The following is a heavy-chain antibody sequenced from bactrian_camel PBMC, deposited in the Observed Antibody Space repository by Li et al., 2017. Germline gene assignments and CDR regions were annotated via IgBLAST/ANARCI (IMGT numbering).Heavy chain of an antibody. CDR3: AATSQPFRLLDRLPPRSEYQY. Sequence: VQLVESGGGSVQAGGSLRLSCVGSGYIDSDYLMGWFRQAPGKQREGVAAIDRDGTTVYKDSVKGQFTTSRDNAKSTLYLQMNNLSPEDSAMYFCAATSQPFRLLDRLPPRSEYQYWGQGTQVTVS. D-gene: IGHD1*01. J-gene: IGHJ4*01. V-gene: IGHV3S53*01. CDR2: IDRDGTT. CDR1: GYIDSDYL.